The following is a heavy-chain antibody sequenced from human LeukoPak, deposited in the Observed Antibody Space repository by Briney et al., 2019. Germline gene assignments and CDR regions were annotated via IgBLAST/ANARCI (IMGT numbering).Heavy chain of an antibody. D-gene: IGHD3-10*01. CDR2: ITTSGSTT. Sequence: GGSLRLSCAASGFTFSSYSMNWVRQAPGKGLEWVSYITTSGSTTHYADSVKGRFTISRDNAKNSLYLQMNSLRAEDTAVYYCAKSSELLWFGELSLLFSPYWGQGTLVTVSS. CDR1: GFTFSSYS. J-gene: IGHJ4*02. V-gene: IGHV3-48*04. CDR3: AKSSELLWFGELSLLFSPY.